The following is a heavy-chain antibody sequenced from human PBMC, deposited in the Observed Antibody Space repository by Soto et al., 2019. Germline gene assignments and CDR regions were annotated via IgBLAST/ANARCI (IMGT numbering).Heavy chain of an antibody. Sequence: QVQLVESGGGVVQPGRSLRLSCAASGFTFSSYGMHWVRQAPGKGLEWVAVIWYDGSNKYYADSVKCRFTISRDNSKNTLYLQMNSLRAEDTAVYYCAADGGLVARYYYYYGMDVWGQGTTVTVSS. CDR1: GFTFSSYG. CDR3: AADGGLVARYYYYYGMDV. D-gene: IGHD2-2*01. CDR2: IWYDGSNK. V-gene: IGHV3-33*01. J-gene: IGHJ6*02.